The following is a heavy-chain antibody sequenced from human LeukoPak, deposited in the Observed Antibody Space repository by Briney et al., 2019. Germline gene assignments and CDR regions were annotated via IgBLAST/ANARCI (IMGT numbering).Heavy chain of an antibody. D-gene: IGHD5-18*01. V-gene: IGHV4-59*01. Sequence: SETLSLTCTVSGGSISNYYWSWIRQPPGKGLEWIGYIHYSGSTNYNPSLKSRVTISVDTSKNQFSLKLNSVTAADTAVYYCARTTEGGYSYGYFYYYYMDVWGKGTTVTISS. CDR3: ARTTEGGYSYGYFYYYYMDV. CDR1: GGSISNYY. CDR2: IHYSGST. J-gene: IGHJ6*03.